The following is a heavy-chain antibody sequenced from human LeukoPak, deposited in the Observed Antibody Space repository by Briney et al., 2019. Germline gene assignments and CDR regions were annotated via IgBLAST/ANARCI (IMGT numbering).Heavy chain of an antibody. D-gene: IGHD3-10*01. Sequence: GGSLRLSCAASGFTFSDYYMGWIRQAPGKGLEWVSYISSSGSTIYYADSVKGRFTISRDNAKNSLYLQMNSLRAEDTAVYYCAREEYYYGGDAFDIWGQGTMVTVSS. CDR2: ISSSGSTI. J-gene: IGHJ3*02. CDR1: GFTFSDYY. V-gene: IGHV3-11*04. CDR3: AREEYYYGGDAFDI.